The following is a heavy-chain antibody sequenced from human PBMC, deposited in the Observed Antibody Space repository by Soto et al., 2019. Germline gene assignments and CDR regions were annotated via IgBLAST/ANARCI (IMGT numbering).Heavy chain of an antibody. CDR3: ARNSLLTPQYYFDY. J-gene: IGHJ4*02. V-gene: IGHV4-38-2*01. CDR1: GYSITSAFY. CDR2: VYHDVSI. D-gene: IGHD2-21*01. Sequence: SETLSLTCSVSGYSITSAFYWGWIRQPPGKGLEWIGDVYHDVSIYYNPSLTSRVTMPLDTSNNQFSLNLSSVTAADTAVYYCARNSLLTPQYYFDYWGQGTLVTVSS.